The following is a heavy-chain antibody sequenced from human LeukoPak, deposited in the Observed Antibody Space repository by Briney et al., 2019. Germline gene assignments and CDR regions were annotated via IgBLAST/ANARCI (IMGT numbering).Heavy chain of an antibody. Sequence: SETLSLTCTVSGGSISSYYWSWVQQPPGKGLEWIGDFYNSGNTNYNPSLRSRVTMSVDTSQNRFSLKLSSVTAADTAVYYCASAPILRGEGGEHYRCGLDVWGQGTTVIVSS. V-gene: IGHV4-59*01. CDR3: ASAPILRGEGGEHYRCGLDV. CDR2: FYNSGNT. J-gene: IGHJ6*02. CDR1: GGSISSYY. D-gene: IGHD2-2*02.